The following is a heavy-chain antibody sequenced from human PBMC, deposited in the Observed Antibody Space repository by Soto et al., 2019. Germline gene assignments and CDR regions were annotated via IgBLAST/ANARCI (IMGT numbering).Heavy chain of an antibody. J-gene: IGHJ3*02. D-gene: IGHD5-18*01. Sequence: GSLRLSCAASGFTFSSYAMSWVRQAPGKGLEWVSAISGSGGSTYYADSVKGRFTISRDNSKNTLYLQMNSLRAEDTAVYYCAKAGYSYGYGTTIPTGGFDIWGQGTMVTV. V-gene: IGHV3-23*01. CDR1: GFTFSSYA. CDR2: ISGSGGST. CDR3: AKAGYSYGYGTTIPTGGFDI.